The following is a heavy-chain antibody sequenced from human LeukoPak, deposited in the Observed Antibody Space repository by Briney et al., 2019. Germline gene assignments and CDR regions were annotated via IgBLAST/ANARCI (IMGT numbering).Heavy chain of an antibody. D-gene: IGHD4-17*01. CDR1: GFTVSSNY. Sequence: GGSLRLSCAASGFTVSSNYMSWVRQAPGKGLEWVAVIYSGGSTYYADSVKGRFTISRDNSKNTLYLQMNSLRAEHTAVYYCASAGYGDYYFDYWGQGTLVTVSS. J-gene: IGHJ4*02. CDR3: ASAGYGDYYFDY. CDR2: IYSGGST. V-gene: IGHV3-53*01.